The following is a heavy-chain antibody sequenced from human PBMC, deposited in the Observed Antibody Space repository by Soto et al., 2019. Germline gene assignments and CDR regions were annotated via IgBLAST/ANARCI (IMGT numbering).Heavy chain of an antibody. CDR3: ANDWYNYGEFDY. D-gene: IGHD3-10*01. V-gene: IGHV3-30*18. CDR1: GFTFSSYG. CDR2: ISYDGRKN. Sequence: GGSLRLSCAASGFTFSSYGMHWVRQAPGKGLEWVAVISYDGRKNYYADSVKGRFTISRDNSKNTLYLQMNSLKVEDTAVYYCANDWYNYGEFDYWGQGTLVTVSS. J-gene: IGHJ4*02.